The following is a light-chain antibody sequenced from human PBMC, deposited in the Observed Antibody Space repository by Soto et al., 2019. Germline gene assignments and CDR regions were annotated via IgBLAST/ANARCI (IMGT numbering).Light chain of an antibody. Sequence: SYELTQPSSVSVSPGQTARITCSGDVLAKKYARWFQQRPGQAPVLLIYNDSERPSGIPERFSGSRAGTTVTLSIYGAQVEEEAHYYCYSAAGINLVVFGGGTKLTVL. V-gene: IGLV3-27*01. J-gene: IGLJ2*01. CDR1: VLAKKY. CDR3: YSAAGINLVV. CDR2: NDS.